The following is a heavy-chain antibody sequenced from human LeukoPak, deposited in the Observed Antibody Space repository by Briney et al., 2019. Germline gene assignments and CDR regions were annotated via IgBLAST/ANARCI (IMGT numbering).Heavy chain of an antibody. CDR1: GFSFSRYW. Sequence: GGSLSLSCAASGFSFSRYWMTWVRQAPGEGLEWGANIKGDESDDHYVASVRGPFTISRDNAKRSLYLQMTNLRAEDTGVYYCARVADYDFLSGYSSPFDHWGQGVLVIVSS. D-gene: IGHD3-3*01. J-gene: IGHJ4*02. CDR3: ARVADYDFLSGYSSPFDH. V-gene: IGHV3-7*01. CDR2: IKGDESDD.